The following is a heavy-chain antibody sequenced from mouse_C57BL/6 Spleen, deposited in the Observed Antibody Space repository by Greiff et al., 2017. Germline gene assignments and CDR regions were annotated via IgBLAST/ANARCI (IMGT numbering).Heavy chain of an antibody. CDR1: GYTFTSYW. CDR3: ARMRYGSSEPYFDY. J-gene: IGHJ2*01. Sequence: QVQLQQSGTELVKPGASVKLSCKASGYTFTSYWMHWVKQRPGQGLEWIGNINPSNGGTNYNEKFKSKATLTVDKSSSTAYMQLSSLTSEDSAVYYCARMRYGSSEPYFDYWGQGTTLTVSS. CDR2: INPSNGGT. V-gene: IGHV1-53*01. D-gene: IGHD1-1*01.